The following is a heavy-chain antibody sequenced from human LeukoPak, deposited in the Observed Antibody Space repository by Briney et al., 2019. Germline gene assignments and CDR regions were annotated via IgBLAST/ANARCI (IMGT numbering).Heavy chain of an antibody. CDR2: IYPGDSDT. CDR3: ARHPNYYGSGRYFDY. V-gene: IGHV5-51*01. J-gene: IGHJ4*02. Sequence: GESLKISCKGSGYSFTSHWIGWVRQMPGKGLEWRGIIYPGDSDTRYSPSFQGQVTISADKSISTAYLQWSSLKASDTAMYYCARHPNYYGSGRYFDYWGQGTLVTVSS. D-gene: IGHD3-10*01. CDR1: GYSFTSHW.